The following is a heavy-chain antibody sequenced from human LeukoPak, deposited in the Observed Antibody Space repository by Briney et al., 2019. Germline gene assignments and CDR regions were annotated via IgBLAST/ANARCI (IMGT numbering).Heavy chain of an antibody. CDR1: GFTFTGAW. D-gene: IGHD2-15*01. CDR2: IKSKADGGTI. J-gene: IGHJ4*02. CDR3: ATDDHQWSH. Sequence: PGRSVRLSCGFWGFTFTGAWFRWVRDPRAKGLVGVGRIKSKADGGTIEYAAPVKDRFTISRDDSKNTLHLQMNSLKTEDTAVYYCATDDHQWSHWGQGTLVTVSS. V-gene: IGHV3-15*01.